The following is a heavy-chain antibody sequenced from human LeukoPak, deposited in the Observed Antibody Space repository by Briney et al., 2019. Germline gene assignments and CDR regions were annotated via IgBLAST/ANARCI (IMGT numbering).Heavy chain of an antibody. D-gene: IGHD2-2*01. Sequence: ASVKVSCKASGYTFTGYYMHWARQAPGQGLEWMGWINPNSGGTNYAQKFQGRVTITRDTPISTAYMELSRLRSDDTAVYYCARAGIVVVHYEDWEWFDPWGQGTLVTVSS. CDR3: ARAGIVVVHYEDWEWFDP. J-gene: IGHJ5*02. CDR2: INPNSGGT. CDR1: GYTFTGYY. V-gene: IGHV1-2*02.